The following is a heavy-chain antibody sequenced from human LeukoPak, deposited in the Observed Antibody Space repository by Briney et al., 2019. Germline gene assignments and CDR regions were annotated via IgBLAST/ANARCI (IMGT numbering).Heavy chain of an antibody. J-gene: IGHJ4*02. CDR1: GFTVSSNY. Sequence: GGSLRLSCAASGFTVSSNYMSWVRQAPGKGLEWVSVIFSGGTTYYADSVKGRFTISRHNSENTLYLQMNSLRAEDTAVYYCARDVLPYCSGGSCTIDYWGQGTLVTVSS. CDR3: ARDVLPYCSGGSCTIDY. V-gene: IGHV3-53*01. CDR2: IFSGGTT. D-gene: IGHD2-15*01.